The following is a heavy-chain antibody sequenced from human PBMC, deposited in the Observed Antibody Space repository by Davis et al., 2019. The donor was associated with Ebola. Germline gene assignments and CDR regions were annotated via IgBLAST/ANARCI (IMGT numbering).Heavy chain of an antibody. CDR2: ISAYNGNT. V-gene: IGHV1-18*01. J-gene: IGHJ6*02. D-gene: IGHD3-3*01. CDR1: RYTFTSHG. Sequence: SVTVSCMASRYTFTSHGISRVRQAPGQGLEWMGWISAYNGNTNYAQKLQGRVTMTTDTSTSTAYMELRSLRSDDTAVYYCARDSTIDTIFGVVRGYYYYGMDVWGQGTTVTVSS. CDR3: ARDSTIDTIFGVVRGYYYYGMDV.